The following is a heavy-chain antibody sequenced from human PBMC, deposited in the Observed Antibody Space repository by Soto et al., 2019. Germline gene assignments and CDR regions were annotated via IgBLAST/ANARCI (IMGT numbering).Heavy chain of an antibody. J-gene: IGHJ5*02. V-gene: IGHV4-30-4*01. CDR3: ARGRGYSYGLDP. CDR1: GDSISSVYNY. CDR2: ISYSGTT. Sequence: SETLSLTCTVSGDSISSVYNYWSWIRQPPGEGLEWIGFISYSGTTSYSPSLKSRLAISLDTSKNQFSLSLTSVTAADTAVYYCARGRGYSYGLDPWGQGTLVTVAS. D-gene: IGHD5-12*01.